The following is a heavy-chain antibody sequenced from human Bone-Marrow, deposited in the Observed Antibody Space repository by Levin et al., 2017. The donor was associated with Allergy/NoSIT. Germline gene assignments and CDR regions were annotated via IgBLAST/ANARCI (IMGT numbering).Heavy chain of an antibody. D-gene: IGHD2-21*01. V-gene: IGHV3-30*18. Sequence: GESLKISCAASGFSFSFYGMSWVRQAPGKGLEWVAALSHDGTNKLYGDSVRGRFTISRDNSKNTLHLQMNSLRPEDTALYYCAKSCGDLLYNFDFWGQGTPVTISS. CDR2: LSHDGTNK. J-gene: IGHJ4*02. CDR3: AKSCGDLLYNFDF. CDR1: GFSFSFYG.